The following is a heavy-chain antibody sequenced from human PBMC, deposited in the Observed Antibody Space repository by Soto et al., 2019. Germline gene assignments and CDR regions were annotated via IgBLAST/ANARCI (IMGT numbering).Heavy chain of an antibody. CDR1: GGTFSSYA. Sequence: QVQLVQSGAEVKKPGSSVKVSCKASGGTFSSYAISWVRQAPGQGLEWMGGSIPIFGTANYAQKFQGRVTITADKSTSTAYMELSSLRSEDRAVYYCARCRQIRMLLCRDAFDIWGQGTMVTVSS. D-gene: IGHD3-10*02. V-gene: IGHV1-69*06. CDR2: SIPIFGTA. CDR3: ARCRQIRMLLCRDAFDI. J-gene: IGHJ3*02.